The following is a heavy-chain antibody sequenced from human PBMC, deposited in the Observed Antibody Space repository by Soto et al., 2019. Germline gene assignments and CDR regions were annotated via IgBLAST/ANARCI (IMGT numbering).Heavy chain of an antibody. CDR2: INPSGGST. V-gene: IGHV1-46*01. CDR3: ATQGFTYYYGSGSPIYGMDV. Sequence: PSVKVSCKASGYTFTSYYMHWVRQAPGQGLEWMGIINPSGGSTSYAQKFQGRVTMTRDTSTSTVYMELSSLRSEDTAVYYCATQGFTYYYGSGSPIYGMDVWGQGTTVTVSS. D-gene: IGHD3-10*01. CDR1: GYTFTSYY. J-gene: IGHJ6*02.